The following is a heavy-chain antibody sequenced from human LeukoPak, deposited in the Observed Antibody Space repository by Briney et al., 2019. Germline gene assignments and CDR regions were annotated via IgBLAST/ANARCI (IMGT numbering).Heavy chain of an antibody. J-gene: IGHJ4*02. CDR1: GFTFSSYG. Sequence: PGRSLRLSCAASGFTFSSYGMHWVRQAPGKGLEWVAVISYDGSNKYYADSVKGRFTISRDNSKNTLYLQMNSLRAEDTAVYYCARDGRYDYVWGSYRSAFCYFDYWGQGTLVTVSS. CDR3: ARDGRYDYVWGSYRSAFCYFDY. V-gene: IGHV3-30*03. CDR2: ISYDGSNK. D-gene: IGHD3-16*02.